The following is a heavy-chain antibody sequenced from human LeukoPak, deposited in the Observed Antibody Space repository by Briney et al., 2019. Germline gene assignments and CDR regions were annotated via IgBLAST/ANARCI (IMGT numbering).Heavy chain of an antibody. CDR1: GFTFGTYA. CDR3: ARGVGNYRYYFDY. D-gene: IGHD3-22*01. CDR2: ISASGTYI. Sequence: GGSLRLSCAVSGFTFGTYAMNWIRPAPGKGREWISSISASGTYIYYADLVEGRYTISRENAKNSLYLQMNSLRAEDTAVYYCARGVGNYRYYFDYWGQGTLVTVSS. V-gene: IGHV3-21*06. J-gene: IGHJ4*02.